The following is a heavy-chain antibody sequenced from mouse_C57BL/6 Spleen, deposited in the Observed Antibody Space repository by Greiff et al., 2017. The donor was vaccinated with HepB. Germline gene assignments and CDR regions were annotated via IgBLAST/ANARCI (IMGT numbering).Heavy chain of an antibody. CDR3: TTRRLTFDV. CDR1: GFNIKDDY. CDR2: IDPENGDT. Sequence: VQLQQSGAELVRPGASVKLSCTASGFNIKDDYMHWVKQRPEQGLEWIGWIDPENGDTEYASKFQGKATITADTSSNTAYLQLSSLTSEDTAVYYCTTRRLTFDVWGTGTTVTVSS. D-gene: IGHD2-2*01. J-gene: IGHJ1*03. V-gene: IGHV14-4*01.